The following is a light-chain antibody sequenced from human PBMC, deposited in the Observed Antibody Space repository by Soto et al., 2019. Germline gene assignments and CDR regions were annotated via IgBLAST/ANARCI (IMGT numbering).Light chain of an antibody. CDR3: QQYGSSRFT. Sequence: EIASTQSPGTLSLSPGERATLSCRASQSISSSYLAWYQQKPGQAPRLLVYGASSRATGIPDRFSGSGSGTDFTLTISRLEPEDFAVYYCQQYGSSRFTFGPGTKVDIK. CDR1: QSISSSY. CDR2: GAS. V-gene: IGKV3-20*01. J-gene: IGKJ3*01.